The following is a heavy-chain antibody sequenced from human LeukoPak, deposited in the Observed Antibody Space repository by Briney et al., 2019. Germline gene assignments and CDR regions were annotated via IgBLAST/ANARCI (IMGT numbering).Heavy chain of an antibody. D-gene: IGHD6-19*01. J-gene: IGHJ5*02. CDR2: INPNSGGT. CDR1: GYTFTGYY. CDR3: ARDLRRGSSGWYWGDWFDP. V-gene: IGHV1-2*02. Sequence: ASVKVSCKASGYTFTGYYMHRVRQAPGQGLEWMGWINPNSGGTNYAQKFQGRVTMTRDTSISTAYMELSRLRSDDTAVYYCARDLRRGSSGWYWGDWFDPWGQGTLVTVSS.